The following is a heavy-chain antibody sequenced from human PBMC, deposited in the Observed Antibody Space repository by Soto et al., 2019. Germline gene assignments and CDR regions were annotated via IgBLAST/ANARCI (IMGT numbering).Heavy chain of an antibody. CDR2: ISGSGGST. V-gene: IGHV3-23*01. D-gene: IGHD3-3*01. CDR1: GFTFSSYA. CDR3: AKDPSIYDFWSGPPLGLDV. J-gene: IGHJ6*04. Sequence: GGSLRLSCAASGFTFSSYAMSWVRQAPGKGLEWVSAISGSGGSTYYADSVKGRFTISRDNSKNTLYLRMNSLRAEDTAVYYCAKDPSIYDFWSGPPLGLDVWGKGTTVTVSS.